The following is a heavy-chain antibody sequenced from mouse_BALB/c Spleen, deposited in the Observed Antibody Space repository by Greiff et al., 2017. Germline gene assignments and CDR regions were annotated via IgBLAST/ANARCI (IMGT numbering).Heavy chain of an antibody. CDR1: GFTFSSYT. D-gene: IGHD4-1*01. J-gene: IGHJ2*01. Sequence: EVMLVESGGGLVQPGGSLKLSCAASGFTFSSYTMSWVRQTPEKRLEWVAYISNGGGSTYYPDTVKGRFTISRDNAKNTLYLQMSSLKSEDTAMYYCARQLGRGYYFDYWGQGTTLTVSS. CDR2: ISNGGGST. CDR3: ARQLGRGYYFDY. V-gene: IGHV5-12-2*01.